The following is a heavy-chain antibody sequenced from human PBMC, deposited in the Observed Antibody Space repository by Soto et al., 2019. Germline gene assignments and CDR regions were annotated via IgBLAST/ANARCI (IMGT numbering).Heavy chain of an antibody. V-gene: IGHV2-5*02. CDR3: VLLVYASRYVDF. Sequence: SGPTLVNPTQTLTLTCTFSGFSLTTTGGGVGWIRQPPGKALELLALIYWDDDERYSPSLRSRLTITRDTSKNQVVLTMTDMDPVDTATYYFVLLVYASRYVDFWGQGTLVTVSS. D-gene: IGHD2-8*02. J-gene: IGHJ4*02. CDR2: IYWDDDE. CDR1: GFSLTTTGGG.